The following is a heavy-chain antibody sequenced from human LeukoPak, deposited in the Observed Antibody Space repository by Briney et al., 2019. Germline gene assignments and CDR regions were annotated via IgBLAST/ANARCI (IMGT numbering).Heavy chain of an antibody. CDR1: GASMRTYY. J-gene: IGHJ4*02. V-gene: IGHV4-59*08. D-gene: IGHD3-9*01. CDR2: IHYTGST. CDR3: ARRVLRYFDNPTFDY. Sequence: NSSETLSLTCTVSGASMRTYYWSWIRQPPGKGLECIGYIHYTGSTNYNPSLKSRVTISVDTSKNQFSLKLSSVTAADTAVYYCARRVLRYFDNPTFDYWGQGTLVTVSS.